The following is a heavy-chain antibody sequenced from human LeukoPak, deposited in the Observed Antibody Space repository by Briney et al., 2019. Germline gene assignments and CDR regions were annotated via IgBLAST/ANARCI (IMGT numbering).Heavy chain of an antibody. D-gene: IGHD3/OR15-3a*01. CDR3: AVVGAGVIGMGILGSLDF. CDR2: IIPIFGTP. Sequence: SVKVSCKTSGGTFSNSAINWVRQAPGQGLEWMGGIIPIFGTPNHAHTFEGRVTITADESTSTAYMELSGLRSEDTAIYYCAVVGAGVIGMGILGSLDFWGQGTLVSVSS. CDR1: GGTFSNSA. V-gene: IGHV1-69*13. J-gene: IGHJ4*02.